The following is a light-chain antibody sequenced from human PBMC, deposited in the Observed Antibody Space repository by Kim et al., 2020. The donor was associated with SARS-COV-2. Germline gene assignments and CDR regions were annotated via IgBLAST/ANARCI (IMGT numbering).Light chain of an antibody. CDR2: STS. CDR3: HQYNSYPWT. V-gene: IGKV1-16*02. Sequence: ASVGDRVTSPCRASQGIRNYLAWFQQKPGKAPKSLISSTSTLQSGVPSKFSGSESGTDFTLTINSLQPDGFATYYCHQYNSYPWTFGQGTKVEIK. J-gene: IGKJ1*01. CDR1: QGIRNY.